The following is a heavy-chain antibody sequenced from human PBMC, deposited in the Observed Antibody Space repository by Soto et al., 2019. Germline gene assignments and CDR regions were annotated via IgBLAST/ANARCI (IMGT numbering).Heavy chain of an antibody. V-gene: IGHV1-8*01. CDR3: ARGGYSYGAGRYYYYGMDV. J-gene: IGHJ6*02. Sequence: GASVKVSCKASGYTFTSYDINWVRQATGQGLEWMGWMNPNSGNTGYAQKFQGRVTMTRNTSISTAYMELSSLRSEDTAVYYCARGGYSYGAGRYYYYGMDVWGQGTTVTVSS. CDR1: GYTFTSYD. D-gene: IGHD5-18*01. CDR2: MNPNSGNT.